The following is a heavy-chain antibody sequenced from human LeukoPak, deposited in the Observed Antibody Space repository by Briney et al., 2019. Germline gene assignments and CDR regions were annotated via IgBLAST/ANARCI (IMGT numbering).Heavy chain of an antibody. Sequence: SETLSLTCAASAASISNYYWNWIRQAPGKGLEWIGYISTSGSTNYNPSLKSRVSISLDTSKNRFSLNLNFVTAADTAVYYCASPRSGYRYTFDYWGQGALVTVSS. CDR1: AASISNYY. CDR2: ISTSGST. V-gene: IGHV4-4*09. D-gene: IGHD3-22*01. J-gene: IGHJ4*02. CDR3: ASPRSGYRYTFDY.